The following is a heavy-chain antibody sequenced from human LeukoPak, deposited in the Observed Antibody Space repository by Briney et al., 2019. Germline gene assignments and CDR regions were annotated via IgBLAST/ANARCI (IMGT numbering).Heavy chain of an antibody. V-gene: IGHV3-7*01. Sequence: GGSLRLSCAASGFTFSNYWMSWVRQAPGKGLQSVAYISQDVSHKYYVDSVKGRFTISRDNAKNSLHLEMNSLRAEDTALHYCARVGYNGWNFENWGQGTLVTVSS. CDR1: GFTFSNYW. D-gene: IGHD5-12*01. CDR2: ISQDVSHK. J-gene: IGHJ4*02. CDR3: ARVGYNGWNFEN.